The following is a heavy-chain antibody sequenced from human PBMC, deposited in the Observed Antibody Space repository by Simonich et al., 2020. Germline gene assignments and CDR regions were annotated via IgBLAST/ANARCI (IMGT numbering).Heavy chain of an antibody. CDR3: ARHAGFAFDI. CDR2: IYYSGRP. V-gene: IGHV4-39*01. J-gene: IGHJ3*02. D-gene: IGHD6-13*01. Sequence: QLQLQESGPGLVKPSETLSLTCTVSGGSISSSSYYWGWLRQPPGKGLEWIGSIYYSGRPNYNPSLRRRVTISVDTSKNQFSLKLSSVTAADTAVYYCARHAGFAFDIWGQGTMVTVSS. CDR1: GGSISSSSYY.